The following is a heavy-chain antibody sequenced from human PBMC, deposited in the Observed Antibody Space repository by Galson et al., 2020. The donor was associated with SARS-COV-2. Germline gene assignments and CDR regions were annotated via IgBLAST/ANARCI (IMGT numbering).Heavy chain of an antibody. J-gene: IGHJ5*02. CDR1: GYTFTSYG. CDR3: ARDPVDFWGWFDP. V-gene: IGHV1-18*04. CDR2: ISAYNGNT. D-gene: IGHD3-3*01. Sequence: KISCKASGYTFTSYGLSWVRQAPGQGLEWMGWISAYNGNTNYAQKLQGRVTMTTDTSTSTAYMELRSLRSDDTAVYYCARDPVDFWGWFDPWGQGTLVTVSS.